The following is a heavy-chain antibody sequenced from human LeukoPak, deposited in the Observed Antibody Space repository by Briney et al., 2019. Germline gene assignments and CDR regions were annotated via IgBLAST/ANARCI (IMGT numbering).Heavy chain of an antibody. Sequence: GGSLRLSCAASGFTFSDYYMSWIRQAPGKGLEWVSYISSSSSYTSYADSVKGRFTISRDNAKNSLYLQMNSLRAEDTAVYYCARTMVRGVIADYWGQGTLVTVSS. CDR3: ARTMVRGVIADY. D-gene: IGHD3-10*01. CDR1: GFTFSDYY. V-gene: IGHV3-11*03. CDR2: ISSSSSYT. J-gene: IGHJ4*02.